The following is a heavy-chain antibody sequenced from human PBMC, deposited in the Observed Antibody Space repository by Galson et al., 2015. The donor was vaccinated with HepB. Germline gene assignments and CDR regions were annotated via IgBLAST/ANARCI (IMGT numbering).Heavy chain of an antibody. Sequence: QSGAEVTKPGESLKISCKGAGYNFTNYWIGWVRQMPGKGLEWMGIIYPGDSDTRYSPSFQGQVTISADKSISTAYLHWSSLKASDTAMYYCAKTLYGSGSYIDYWGQGTLVTVSS. J-gene: IGHJ4*02. CDR1: GYNFTNYW. CDR2: IYPGDSDT. CDR3: AKTLYGSGSYIDY. D-gene: IGHD3-10*01. V-gene: IGHV5-51*01.